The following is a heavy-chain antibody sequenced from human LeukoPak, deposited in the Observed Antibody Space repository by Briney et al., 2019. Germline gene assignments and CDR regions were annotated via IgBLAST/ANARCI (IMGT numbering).Heavy chain of an antibody. V-gene: IGHV3-15*01. CDR2: LKSKTDHGTP. D-gene: IGHD3-10*01. CDR1: GFTFSNAW. Sequence: PGGSVTLPCAASGFTFSNAWMSWLRQATGKGLEWVSRLKSKTDHGTPDYAAPVKDRFTIPRDDSKNTVYLQTESLKPEDTAVSYCTTDYYGSGSYPDAFDTWGRGTMVTVSS. CDR3: TTDYYGSGSYPDAFDT. J-gene: IGHJ3*02.